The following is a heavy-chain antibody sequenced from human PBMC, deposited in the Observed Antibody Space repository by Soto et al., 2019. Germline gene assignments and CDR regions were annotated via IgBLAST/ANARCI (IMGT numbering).Heavy chain of an antibody. J-gene: IGHJ5*02. CDR1: GYTFTNYG. CDR3: ARPLGWGEGHRVLTGGANWLDP. V-gene: IGHV1-18*01. Sequence: QVQLVQSGAEVKKPGASVKVSCKASGYTFTNYGISWMRQAPGQGLEWMGWISAYNGDTNYAQKVQDRDTLTTDTCTTTAYRGPRGRPSAATAAIYCARPLGWGEGHRVLTGGANWLDPWGQGTLVAVSS. CDR2: ISAYNGDT. D-gene: IGHD2-8*02.